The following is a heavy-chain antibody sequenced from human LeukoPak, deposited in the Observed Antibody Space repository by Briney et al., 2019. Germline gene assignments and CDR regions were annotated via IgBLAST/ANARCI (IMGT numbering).Heavy chain of an antibody. CDR1: GFTFSDYY. V-gene: IGHV3-11*06. J-gene: IGHJ6*04. CDR3: ARDTGSGSYYYYGMDV. Sequence: GGSLRLSCAASGFTFSDYYMSWIRQAPGKGLEWASYISSSSSYTNYADSVKGRFTISRDNAKNSLYLQMNSLRAEDTAVYYCARDTGSGSYYYYGMDVWGKGTTVTVSS. CDR2: ISSSSSYT. D-gene: IGHD3-10*01.